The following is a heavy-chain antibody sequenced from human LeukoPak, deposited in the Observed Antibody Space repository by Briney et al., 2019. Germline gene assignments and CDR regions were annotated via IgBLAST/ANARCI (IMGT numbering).Heavy chain of an antibody. CDR3: ARDDSSGWYHRW. V-gene: IGHV1-2*02. J-gene: IGHJ4*02. CDR2: INPNSGGT. D-gene: IGHD6-19*01. Sequence: GASVKVSCKASGYTFTGYYMHWVRQAPGQGLEWMGWINPNSGGTNYAQKFQGRVTMTTDTSTSTAYMELRSLRSDDTAVYYCARDDSSGWYHRWWGQGALVTVSS. CDR1: GYTFTGYY.